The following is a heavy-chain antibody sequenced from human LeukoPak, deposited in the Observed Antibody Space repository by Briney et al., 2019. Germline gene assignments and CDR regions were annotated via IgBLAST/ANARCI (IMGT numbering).Heavy chain of an antibody. CDR1: GYTFTSYG. Sequence: ASVKVSCKASGYTFTSYGISWVRQAPGQGLEWMGWVSAYNGNTNYAQKVQGRVTMTTDKSTSTSYMELRSLRSDDTAVYYCARLAGDFYDSSGYFHWGQGTLVTVSS. D-gene: IGHD3-22*01. V-gene: IGHV1-18*01. J-gene: IGHJ4*02. CDR3: ARLAGDFYDSSGYFH. CDR2: VSAYNGNT.